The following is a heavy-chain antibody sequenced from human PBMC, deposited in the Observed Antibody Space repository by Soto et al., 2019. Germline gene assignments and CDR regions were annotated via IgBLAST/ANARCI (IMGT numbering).Heavy chain of an antibody. CDR3: ARDYAESNLWFEELPSDY. V-gene: IGHV3-30-3*01. J-gene: IGHJ4*02. D-gene: IGHD3-10*01. CDR1: GFTFSTYA. Sequence: GGSLRLSCAASGFTFSTYAMHWVRQAPGKGLEWVAVISYDGNNKYYADSVKGRFTISRDNSKNTLYLQMSSLRAEDTAVYYCARDYAESNLWFEELPSDYWGQGTLVTVSS. CDR2: ISYDGNNK.